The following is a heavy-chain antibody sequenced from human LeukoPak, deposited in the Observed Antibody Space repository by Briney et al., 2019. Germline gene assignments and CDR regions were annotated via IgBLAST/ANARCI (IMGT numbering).Heavy chain of an antibody. Sequence: GGSLRLSCAAPGFTFDDYATHWVRQAPGKGLEGVSGIRWNSGSIGYADSVKGRFTISRDNAKNSLYLQMNSLRAEDTALYYCAKDIGDYGDYNGAFDIWGQGTMVSVSS. V-gene: IGHV3-9*01. CDR2: IRWNSGSI. CDR3: AKDIGDYGDYNGAFDI. J-gene: IGHJ3*02. CDR1: GFTFDDYA. D-gene: IGHD4-17*01.